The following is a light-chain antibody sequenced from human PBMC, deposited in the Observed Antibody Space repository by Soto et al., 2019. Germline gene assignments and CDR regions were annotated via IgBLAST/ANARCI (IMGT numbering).Light chain of an antibody. CDR1: ESVSSN. Sequence: EIVMTQSPATLSVSPGERATLSCRASESVSSNLAWYQQRPGQAPRLLIYGASTRATDTPVRFRGSGSGTEFTLTISGLQSEDFAVYYCQQYNNWPPSIIFGQGTRLEIK. CDR2: GAS. V-gene: IGKV3-15*01. J-gene: IGKJ5*01. CDR3: QQYNNWPPSII.